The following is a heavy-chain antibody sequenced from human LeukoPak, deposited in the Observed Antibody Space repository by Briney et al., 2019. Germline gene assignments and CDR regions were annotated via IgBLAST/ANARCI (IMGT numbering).Heavy chain of an antibody. D-gene: IGHD6-13*01. CDR1: GFTFSNYA. V-gene: IGHV3-23*01. Sequence: GGSLRLSCAASGFTFSNYAISWVRQAPGKGLEWVSAISGSGVRTYYADSVKGRFTISRDNSKNTLYLQMNSLRAEDTAVYYCAKDSSSSNYYYGLDVWGQGTTVTVSS. CDR2: ISGSGVRT. J-gene: IGHJ6*02. CDR3: AKDSSSSNYYYGLDV.